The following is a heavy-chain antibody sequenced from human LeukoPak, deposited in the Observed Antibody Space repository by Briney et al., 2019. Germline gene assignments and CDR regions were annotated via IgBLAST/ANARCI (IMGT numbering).Heavy chain of an antibody. CDR1: GFTFSSYA. CDR2: ISGSGGST. V-gene: IGHV3-23*01. D-gene: IGHD3-22*01. J-gene: IGHJ4*02. CDR3: AKDRYSDNTGHHYENEY. Sequence: GGSLRLSCAASGFTFSSYAMTWVRQAPRKGLEWVSGISGSGGSTYYADSVKGRFTISRDNSRNTLYLQMNSLRAEDTVIYYCAKDRYSDNTGHHYENEYWGQGTLVTVSS.